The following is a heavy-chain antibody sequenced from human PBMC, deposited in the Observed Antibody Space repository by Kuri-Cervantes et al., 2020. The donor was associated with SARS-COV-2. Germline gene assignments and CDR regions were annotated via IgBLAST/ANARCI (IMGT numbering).Heavy chain of an antibody. V-gene: IGHV1-18*04. CDR3: ARDRVIGQQLVLYPTRPAYYYYGMDV. CDR1: GYTFTSYG. D-gene: IGHD6-13*01. Sequence: ASVKVSCKASGYTFTSYGISWVRQAPGQGLEWMGWISAYNGNTNYAQKLQGRVTMTTDTSTSTACMELRSLRSDDTAVYYCARDRVIGQQLVLYPTRPAYYYYGMDVWGQGTTVTVSS. J-gene: IGHJ6*02. CDR2: ISAYNGNT.